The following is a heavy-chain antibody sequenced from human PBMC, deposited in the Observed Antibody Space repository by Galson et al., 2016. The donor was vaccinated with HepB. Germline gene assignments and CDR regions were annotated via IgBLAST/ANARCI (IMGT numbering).Heavy chain of an antibody. CDR3: AKMGGSGRSYLRFFDY. J-gene: IGHJ4*02. D-gene: IGHD3-10*01. CDR1: GFTFTNHA. V-gene: IGHV3-23*01. Sequence: SLRLSCAASGFTFTNHAMSWVRQAPGKGLEWVSVITDSGGRTDYADSVKGRFTVARDNSMNTLFLQMTSLRADDTAVYYCAKMGGSGRSYLRFFDYWGQGTLVTVSS. CDR2: ITDSGGRT.